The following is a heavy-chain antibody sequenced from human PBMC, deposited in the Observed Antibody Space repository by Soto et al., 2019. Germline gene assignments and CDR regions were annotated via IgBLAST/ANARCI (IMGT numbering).Heavy chain of an antibody. V-gene: IGHV1-18*01. CDR1: GYTFTSYF. J-gene: IGHJ4*02. CDR3: ARDDPRRHY. CDR2: ISAYKGNT. Sequence: QVQLVQSGAEVKKPGASVKVSCKASGYTFTSYFISWVRQAPGQGLERLGWISAYKGNTNYAQQLQGRFTMSTAPSTRTAYMELRRLRSDDTAVYCCARDDPRRHYWGQGALVPVSS.